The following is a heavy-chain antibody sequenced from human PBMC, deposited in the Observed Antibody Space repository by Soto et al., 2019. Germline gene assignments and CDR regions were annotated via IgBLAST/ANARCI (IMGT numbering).Heavy chain of an antibody. CDR3: ARVEQQLMSYFDY. Sequence: SETLSLTCAVYGGSFSGYYWSWIRQPPGKGLEWIGEINHSGSTNYDPSLKSRVTISVDTSKNQFSLKLSSVTAADTAVYYCARVEQQLMSYFDYWGQGTLVTVSS. CDR1: GGSFSGYY. CDR2: INHSGST. D-gene: IGHD6-13*01. V-gene: IGHV4-34*01. J-gene: IGHJ4*02.